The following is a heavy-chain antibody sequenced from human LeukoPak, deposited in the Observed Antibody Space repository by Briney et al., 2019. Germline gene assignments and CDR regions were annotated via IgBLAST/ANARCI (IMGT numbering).Heavy chain of an antibody. J-gene: IGHJ5*02. CDR1: GFTFSSHW. D-gene: IGHD2-15*01. V-gene: IGHV3-74*01. CDR2: SNSDGSTT. Sequence: GGSLRLSCAASGFTFSSHWMHWVRHAPGKGLVWVSRSNSDGSTTSYADSVKGRFTISRDNAKNTLYLQMNSLRAEDTAVYYCARGVGVGVLAATRGFDPWGQGTLVTVSS. CDR3: ARGVGVGVLAATRGFDP.